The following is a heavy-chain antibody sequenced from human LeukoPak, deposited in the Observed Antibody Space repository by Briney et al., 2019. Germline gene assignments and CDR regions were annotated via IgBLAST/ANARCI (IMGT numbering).Heavy chain of an antibody. CDR2: IIPILGIA. CDR3: ARVKEYCSSTSCYLDYYYYYGMDV. V-gene: IGHV1-69*04. J-gene: IGHJ6*02. CDR1: GGTFSSYA. D-gene: IGHD2-2*01. Sequence: SVKVSCKASGGTFSSYAISWVRQAPGQGLEWMGRIIPILGIANYAQKFQGRVTITADKSTSTAYMELSSLRSEDTAVYYCARVKEYCSSTSCYLDYYYYYGMDVWGQGTTVTVSS.